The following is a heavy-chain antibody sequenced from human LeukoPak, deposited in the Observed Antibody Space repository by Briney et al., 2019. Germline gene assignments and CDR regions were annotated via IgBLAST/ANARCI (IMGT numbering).Heavy chain of an antibody. D-gene: IGHD3-22*01. Sequence: PGGSLRLSCAASGFTVSSNYMSWVRQAPGKGLEWVSVIYSDGSTYFAGSVKGRFTISRHNSKNTLYLQLNSLRAEDTAVYYCAVNYDSSGYYVDFWFDPWGQGTLVTVSS. CDR2: IYSDGST. V-gene: IGHV3-53*01. CDR3: AVNYDSSGYYVDFWFDP. J-gene: IGHJ5*02. CDR1: GFTVSSNY.